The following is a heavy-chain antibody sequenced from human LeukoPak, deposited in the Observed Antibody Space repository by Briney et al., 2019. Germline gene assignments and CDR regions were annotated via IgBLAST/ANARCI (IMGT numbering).Heavy chain of an antibody. CDR2: FNPNSGGT. CDR1: GYTFTGYY. D-gene: IGHD3-10*01. V-gene: IGHV1-2*02. J-gene: IGHJ4*02. CDR3: ARDPPPNTYYYGSGAQGDY. Sequence: ASVKVSCKASGYTFTGYYMHWVRQAPGQGLEWMGWFNPNSGGTNYAQKFQGRVTMTRDTSISTAYMELSRLRSDDTAVYYCARDPPPNTYYYGSGAQGDYWGRGTLVTVSS.